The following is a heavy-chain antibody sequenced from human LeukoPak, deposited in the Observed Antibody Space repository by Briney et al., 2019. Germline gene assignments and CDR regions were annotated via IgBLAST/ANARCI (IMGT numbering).Heavy chain of an antibody. V-gene: IGHV3-49*04. CDR2: IRSKAYGGTT. CDR3: TRDLGVAVAGRFDY. D-gene: IGHD6-19*01. Sequence: PGGSLRLSCAASGFTFSSYGMHWVRQAPGKGLEWVGFIRSKAYGGTTEYAASVKGRFTISRDDSKSIAYLQMNSQKTEDTAVYYCTRDLGVAVAGRFDYWGQGTLVTVSS. J-gene: IGHJ4*02. CDR1: GFTFSSYG.